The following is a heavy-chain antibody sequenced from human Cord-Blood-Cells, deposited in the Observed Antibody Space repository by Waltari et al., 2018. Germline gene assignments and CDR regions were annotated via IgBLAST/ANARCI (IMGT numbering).Heavy chain of an antibody. CDR1: GGSISSYY. Sequence: QVQLQESGPGLVKPSETLSLTCTVSGGSISSYYWSWIRQPPGKGLEWIGYIYYSGSTNYNPSLKSRVTISVDTSKNQFSLKLSSVTAADTAVYYCAIAPGDYWGQGTLVTVSS. V-gene: IGHV4-59*01. CDR3: AIAPGDY. D-gene: IGHD7-27*01. J-gene: IGHJ4*02. CDR2: IYYSGST.